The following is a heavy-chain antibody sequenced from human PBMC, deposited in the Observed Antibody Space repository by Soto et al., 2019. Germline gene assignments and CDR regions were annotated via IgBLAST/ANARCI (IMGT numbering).Heavy chain of an antibody. J-gene: IGHJ4*02. CDR1: GGSFSGYY. CDR3: AKVNYCSGGSCYSYYFDS. V-gene: IGHV4-34*01. Sequence: SETLSLTCSVYGGSFSGYYWSWIRQPPGKGLEWIGEINHSGSTNYNPSLKSRVTISVDTSKNQFSLKLSSVTAADTAVYYCAKVNYCSGGSCYSYYFDSWGQGTLVTVSS. CDR2: INHSGST. D-gene: IGHD2-15*01.